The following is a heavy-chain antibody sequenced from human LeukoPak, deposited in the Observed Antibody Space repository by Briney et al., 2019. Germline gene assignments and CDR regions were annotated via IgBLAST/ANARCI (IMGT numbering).Heavy chain of an antibody. D-gene: IGHD2-2*01. CDR3: ARRPAAPPFWFDP. Sequence: SETLSLTCTVSGGSISTYYWSWLRQPPGKGLEWIGYIYYSGSTIYNPSLKSRVTISVDTSKNQFSLTVSSVTAADTAVYYCARRPAAPPFWFDPWGQGTLVTVSS. CDR1: GGSISTYY. CDR2: IYYSGST. J-gene: IGHJ5*02. V-gene: IGHV4-59*08.